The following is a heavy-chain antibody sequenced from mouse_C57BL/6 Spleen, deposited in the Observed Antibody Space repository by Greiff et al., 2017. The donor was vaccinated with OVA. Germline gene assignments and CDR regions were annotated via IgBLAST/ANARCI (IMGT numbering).Heavy chain of an antibody. D-gene: IGHD1-1*01. Sequence: EVQRVESGGGLVKPGGSLKLSCAASGFTFSDYGMHWVRQAPEKGLEWVAYISSGSSTIYYADTVKGRFTISRDNAKNTLFLQMTSLRSEDTGMCYCARKITTVVATGGYFDVWGTGTTGTVSS. V-gene: IGHV5-17*01. CDR3: ARKITTVVATGGYFDV. CDR1: GFTFSDYG. CDR2: ISSGSSTI. J-gene: IGHJ1*03.